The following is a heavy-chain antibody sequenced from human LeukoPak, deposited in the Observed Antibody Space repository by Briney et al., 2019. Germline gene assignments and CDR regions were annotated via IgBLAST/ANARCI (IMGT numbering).Heavy chain of an antibody. J-gene: IGHJ4*02. CDR1: GGSFSGYY. V-gene: IGHV4-34*01. CDR2: INHSGST. CDR3: ARELEWGYLDY. Sequence: SETLSLTCAVYGGSFSGYYWSWIRQSPGKGLEWIGEINHSGSTNYNPSLKSRVTISVDTSKNQFSLKLSSVTAADTAVYYCARELEWGYLDYWGQGTLVTVSS. D-gene: IGHD3-3*01.